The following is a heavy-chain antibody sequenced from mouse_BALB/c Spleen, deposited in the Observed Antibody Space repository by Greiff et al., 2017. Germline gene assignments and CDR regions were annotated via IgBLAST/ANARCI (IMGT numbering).Heavy chain of an antibody. CDR1: GYTFTSYW. J-gene: IGHJ4*01. CDR2: IYPGNSDT. CDR3: ARTLSRAMDY. V-gene: IGHV1-5*01. D-gene: IGHD1-1*02. Sequence: EVQLQQSGTVLARPGASVKMSCKASGYTFTSYWMHWVKQRPGQGLEWIGAIYPGNSDTSYNQKFKGKAKLTAVTSTSTAYMELSSLTNEDSAVYYCARTLSRAMDYWGQGTSVTVAS.